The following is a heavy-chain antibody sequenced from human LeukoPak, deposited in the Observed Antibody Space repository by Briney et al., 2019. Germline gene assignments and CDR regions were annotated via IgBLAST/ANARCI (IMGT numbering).Heavy chain of an antibody. CDR3: ARVPSFKRITIFGVVIRGRGGPNWFDP. CDR2: IKQDGSEK. CDR1: GFTFRSYW. D-gene: IGHD3-3*01. V-gene: IGHV3-7*01. Sequence: PGGSLRLSCAASGFTFRSYWMSWVRQAPGKGLEWVANIKQDGSEKYYVDSVKGRFTISRDNAKNSLYLQMNSLRAEDTAVYYCARVPSFKRITIFGVVIRGRGGPNWFDPWGQGTLVTVSS. J-gene: IGHJ5*02.